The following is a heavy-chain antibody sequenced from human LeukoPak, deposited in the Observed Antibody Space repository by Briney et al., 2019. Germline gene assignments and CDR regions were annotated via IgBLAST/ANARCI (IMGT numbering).Heavy chain of an antibody. CDR1: GFTFSSYE. CDR2: ISSSSSYI. D-gene: IGHD3-3*01. J-gene: IGHJ6*03. V-gene: IGHV3-21*01. Sequence: GGSLRLSCAASGFTFSSYEMNWVRQAPGKGLEWVPSISSSSSYIYYADSVKGRFTISRDNAKNSLYLQMNSLRAEDTAVYYCASTEGDFWSGYYNYMDVWGKGTTVTVSS. CDR3: ASTEGDFWSGYYNYMDV.